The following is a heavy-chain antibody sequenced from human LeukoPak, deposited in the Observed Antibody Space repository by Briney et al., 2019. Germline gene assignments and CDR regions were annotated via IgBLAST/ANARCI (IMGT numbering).Heavy chain of an antibody. CDR1: GYTFTGYY. D-gene: IGHD3-22*01. CDR2: INPNSGGT. Sequence: ASVKVSCKASGYTFTGYYMHWVRQAPGQGLEWMGWINPNSGGTNYAQKFQGRVTMTRDTSISTAYMELSRLRSDDTAVYYCARVPEYYYDSSGSEYFQHWGQGTLVTVSS. CDR3: ARVPEYYYDSSGSEYFQH. V-gene: IGHV1-2*02. J-gene: IGHJ1*01.